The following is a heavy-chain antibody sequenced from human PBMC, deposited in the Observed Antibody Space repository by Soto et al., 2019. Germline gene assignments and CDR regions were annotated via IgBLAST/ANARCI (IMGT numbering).Heavy chain of an antibody. CDR1: GFSLSNARMG. V-gene: IGHV2-26*01. D-gene: IGHD1-1*01. J-gene: IGHJ5*02. Sequence: QVTLKESGPVLVNPTETLTLTCTVSGFSLSNARMGVSWIRQPPGKALEWLAHIFSNDEKSYSTSLKSRLTISKDTSKSQVVLTMTNMDTVDTATYYCARFRGYNWNDVYWFDPWGQGTLVTVSS. CDR2: IFSNDEK. CDR3: ARFRGYNWNDVYWFDP.